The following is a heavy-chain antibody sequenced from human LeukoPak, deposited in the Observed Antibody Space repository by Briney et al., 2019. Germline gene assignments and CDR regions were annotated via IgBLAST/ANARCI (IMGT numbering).Heavy chain of an antibody. CDR3: ARGPHRGLYDFWSGYWCY. Sequence: GASVKVSCKASGYTFTSYDINWVRQATGQGLEWMGWMNPNSGNTGYAQKFQGRVTMTRNTSISTAYMELSSLRSEDTAVYYCARGPHRGLYDFWSGYWCYWGQGTLVTVSS. D-gene: IGHD3-3*01. CDR2: MNPNSGNT. V-gene: IGHV1-8*01. J-gene: IGHJ4*02. CDR1: GYTFTSYD.